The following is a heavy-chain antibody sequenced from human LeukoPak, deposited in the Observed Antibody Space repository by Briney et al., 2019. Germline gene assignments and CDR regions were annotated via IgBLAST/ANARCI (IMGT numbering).Heavy chain of an antibody. V-gene: IGHV3-48*04. CDR3: AKDAETTNYYMDV. Sequence: PGGSLRLSCAASGFSFSDYSMNWVRQAPGKGLEWISYIGISSGNTKYADSVKGRFTISRDNAKDSLDLQMNSLRAEDTALYYCAKDAETTNYYMDVSGKGTTVTVSS. CDR1: GFSFSDYS. CDR2: IGISSGNT. J-gene: IGHJ6*03. D-gene: IGHD1-7*01.